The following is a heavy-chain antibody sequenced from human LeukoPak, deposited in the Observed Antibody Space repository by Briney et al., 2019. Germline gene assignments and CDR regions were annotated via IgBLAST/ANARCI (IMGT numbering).Heavy chain of an antibody. CDR2: ISPYYGDT. J-gene: IGHJ4*02. Sequence: ASVKVSCTASGYTFTDYAVTWVRQGPGLGLEWVGWISPYYGDTKYTESLQDRVTMTTDTSTNTAYLELRSLSSDDTAVYFCVRWADDYGDYWGQGTLVTVSS. V-gene: IGHV1-18*01. CDR3: VRWADDYGDY. CDR1: GYTFTDYA. D-gene: IGHD4-17*01.